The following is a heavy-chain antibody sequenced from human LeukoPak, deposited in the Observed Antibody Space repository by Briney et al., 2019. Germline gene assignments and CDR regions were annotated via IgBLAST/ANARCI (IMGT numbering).Heavy chain of an antibody. CDR2: IYNTGTSGKT. CDR1: DFSINNYF. V-gene: IGHV4-4*07. D-gene: IGHD1-26*01. J-gene: IGHJ3*02. Sequence: PSETLSLTCSVSDFSINNYFWSWIRQPAGKGLEWTGRIYNTGTSGKTDYNPSLKSRVTMSVDTSKNQFSLRMTSVTAADTAVYYCASRGESGSAGRAFDMWGQGTMVTVSS. CDR3: ASRGESGSAGRAFDM.